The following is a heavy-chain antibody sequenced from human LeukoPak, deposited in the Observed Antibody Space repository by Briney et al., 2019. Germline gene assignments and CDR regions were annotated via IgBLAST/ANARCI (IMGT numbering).Heavy chain of an antibody. J-gene: IGHJ6*03. V-gene: IGHV7-4-1*02. Sequence: RASVKVSCKASGYTFTGYYMHWVRQAPGQGLEWMGWINTNTGNPTYAQGFTGRFVFSLDTSVSTAYLQISSLKAEDTAVYYCARAGRQQLVRRGYYYMDVWGKGTTVTVSS. CDR2: INTNTGNP. CDR3: ARAGRQQLVRRGYYYMDV. D-gene: IGHD6-13*01. CDR1: GYTFTGYY.